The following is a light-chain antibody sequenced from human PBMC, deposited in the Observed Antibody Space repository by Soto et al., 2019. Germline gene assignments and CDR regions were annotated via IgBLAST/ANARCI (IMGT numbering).Light chain of an antibody. Sequence: EIVLTQSPATLSLSPGERATLSCRASQSVSSYLAWYQQKPSQAPRLLIYDASNRATGIPARFSGSGSGTDFTLTISSLESEDFAVYYCQQYGRSPSTFGGGTKVDIK. V-gene: IGKV3-11*01. CDR1: QSVSSY. CDR2: DAS. CDR3: QQYGRSPST. J-gene: IGKJ4*01.